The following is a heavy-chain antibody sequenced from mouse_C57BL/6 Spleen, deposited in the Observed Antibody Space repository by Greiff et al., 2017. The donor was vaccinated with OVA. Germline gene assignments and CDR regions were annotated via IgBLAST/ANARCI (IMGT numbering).Heavy chain of an antibody. Sequence: EVQLQQSGPELVKPGASVQIPCKASGYTFTDYHMDWVKQSHGKSLEWIGDINPNNGGTIYNQKFKGKATLTVDKSSSTAYMELRSLTSEDTAVYYCARGGYDVGAVDYWGQGTSVTVSS. CDR3: ARGGYDVGAVDY. CDR1: GYTFTDYH. V-gene: IGHV1-18*01. CDR2: INPNNGGT. D-gene: IGHD2-2*01. J-gene: IGHJ4*01.